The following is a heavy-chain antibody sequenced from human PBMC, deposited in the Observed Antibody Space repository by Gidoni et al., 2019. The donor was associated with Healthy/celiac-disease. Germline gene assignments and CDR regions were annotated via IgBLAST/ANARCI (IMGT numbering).Heavy chain of an antibody. V-gene: IGHV3-15*01. CDR3: TTSDLWFREFDTD. D-gene: IGHD3-10*01. CDR1: GFIFSNAW. J-gene: IGHJ4*02. Sequence: EVQLVESGGGLVKPGGSLRLSCAASGFIFSNAWMSWVRQAPGKGLEWVGRIKSKTDGGTTDYAAPVKGRFTISRDDSKNTLYLQMNSLKTEDTAVYYCTTSDLWFREFDTDWGQGTLVTVSS. CDR2: IKSKTDGGTT.